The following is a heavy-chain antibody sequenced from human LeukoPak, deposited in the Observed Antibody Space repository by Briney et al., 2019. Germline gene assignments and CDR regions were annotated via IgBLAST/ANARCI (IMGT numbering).Heavy chain of an antibody. D-gene: IGHD3-10*01. Sequence: GGSLRLSCTASRFRFSDFWMHWVRQAPGKGLVWVSRRGDWHDTTYADSVKGRFTISRDNAQNTLYLQMNSLRVEDTAVYYCASDRVLGSGSLDNWGQGALVTVSS. J-gene: IGHJ4*02. CDR3: ASDRVLGSGSLDN. CDR2: RGDWHDT. V-gene: IGHV3-74*01. CDR1: RFRFSDFW.